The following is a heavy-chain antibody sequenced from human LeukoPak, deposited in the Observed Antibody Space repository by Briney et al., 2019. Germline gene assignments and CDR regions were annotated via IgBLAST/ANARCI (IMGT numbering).Heavy chain of an antibody. CDR1: GGSISSYY. V-gene: IGHV4-4*07. J-gene: IGHJ1*01. CDR3: ARDGRSHSSSWYHGDDQH. CDR2: IYTSGST. Sequence: SETLSLTCTVSGGSISSYYWSWIRQPAGKGLEWIGRIYTSGSTDYNPSLKSRVTISLDTSKNQFSLKLSSVTAEDTAVYYCARDGRSHSSSWYHGDDQHWGQGTLVTVSS. D-gene: IGHD6-13*01.